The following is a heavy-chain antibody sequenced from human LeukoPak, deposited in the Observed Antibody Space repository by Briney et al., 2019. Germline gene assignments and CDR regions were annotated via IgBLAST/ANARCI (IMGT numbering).Heavy chain of an antibody. CDR2: ISSSSTYI. J-gene: IGHJ4*02. Sequence: GGSLRLSCAASGFSFNTYAMYWVRQAPGKGLAWVSSISSSSTYIYYADSVKGRFTISRDNAKNSLYLQMNSLSAEDTAMYYCARDLFSSSTNYWGQRALVTVSS. CDR1: GFSFNTYA. V-gene: IGHV3-21*01. CDR3: ARDLFSSSTNY. D-gene: IGHD6-6*01.